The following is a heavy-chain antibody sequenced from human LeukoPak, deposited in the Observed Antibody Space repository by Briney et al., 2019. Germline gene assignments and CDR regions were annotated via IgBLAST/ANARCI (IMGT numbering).Heavy chain of an antibody. CDR1: GYTFTSYY. V-gene: IGHV1-46*01. J-gene: IGHJ4*02. CDR3: AHSSAAVAGLED. Sequence: ASVKVSCKASGYTFTSYYMHWVRQAPGQGLEWMGIINPSGGSTSYAQKLQGRVTMTRDTSTSTVYMELSSLRSEDTAVYYCAHSSAAVAGLEDWGQGTLVTVSS. CDR2: INPSGGST. D-gene: IGHD6-19*01.